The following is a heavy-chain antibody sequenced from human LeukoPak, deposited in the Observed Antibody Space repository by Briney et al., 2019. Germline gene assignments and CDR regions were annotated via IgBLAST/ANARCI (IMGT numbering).Heavy chain of an antibody. V-gene: IGHV7-4-1*01. CDR3: ARVGEYCSSTNCFATFDP. J-gene: IGHJ5*02. Sequence: ASVTVSYRASGYTFTSYAMNWVRQAPGQGLEWMGWINTNTGNPTYTQGFAGRVVFSLDTSVSTSYLQICSLKAEDTAVYYCARVGEYCSSTNCFATFDPWGQGTLVTVSS. CDR1: GYTFTSYA. CDR2: INTNTGNP. D-gene: IGHD2-2*01.